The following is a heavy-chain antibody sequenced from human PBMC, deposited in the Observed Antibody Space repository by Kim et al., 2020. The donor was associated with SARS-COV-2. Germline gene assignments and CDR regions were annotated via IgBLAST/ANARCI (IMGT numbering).Heavy chain of an antibody. Sequence: GGSLRLSCAASGFTFSSYAMHWVRQAPGKGLEWVAVISYDGSNKYYADSVKGRFTISRDNSKNTLYLQMNSLRAEDTAVYYCARDSPKDPDLRYFDWSITLDYWGQGTLVTVSS. CDR3: ARDSPKDPDLRYFDWSITLDY. D-gene: IGHD3-9*01. V-gene: IGHV3-30-3*01. J-gene: IGHJ4*02. CDR2: ISYDGSNK. CDR1: GFTFSSYA.